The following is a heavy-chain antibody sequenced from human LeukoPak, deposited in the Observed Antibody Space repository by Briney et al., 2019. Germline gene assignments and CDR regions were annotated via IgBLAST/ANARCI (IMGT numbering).Heavy chain of an antibody. V-gene: IGHV1-69*05. CDR2: IIPIFGTA. CDR1: GGTFSSYA. J-gene: IGHJ4*02. Sequence: EASVKVSCKASGGTFSSYAISWVRQAPGQGLEWMGGIIPIFGTANYAQKFQGRVTMTRDTSISTAYMELSRLRSDDTAVYYCARAYDGSSWYYFDYWGQGTLVTVSS. D-gene: IGHD6-13*01. CDR3: ARAYDGSSWYYFDY.